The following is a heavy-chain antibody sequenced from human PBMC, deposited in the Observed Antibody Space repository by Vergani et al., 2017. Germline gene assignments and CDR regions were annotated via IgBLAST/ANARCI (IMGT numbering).Heavy chain of an antibody. J-gene: IGHJ6*02. D-gene: IGHD3-10*01. V-gene: IGHV1-69*13. Sequence: QVQLVQSGAEVKKPGSSVKVFCKASGGTFSSYAISWVRQAPGQGLEWMGRIIPIFGTANYAQKLQGRVTITADESTSTAYMELSSLRSEDTAVYYCARVISLXSGSPYYYYYGMDVWGQGTTVTVSS. CDR3: ARVISLXSGSPYYYYYGMDV. CDR1: GGTFSSYA. CDR2: IIPIFGTA.